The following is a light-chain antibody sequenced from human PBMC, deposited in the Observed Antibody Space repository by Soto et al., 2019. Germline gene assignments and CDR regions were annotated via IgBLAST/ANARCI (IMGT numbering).Light chain of an antibody. CDR1: QDIKNY. V-gene: IGKV1-33*01. CDR2: DAA. CDR3: QQSDSVPCT. Sequence: IEMTQSPSALSASAGDRVTITSQASQDIKNYVIWYQQKSERAPKLLIYDAARLGTGVSSRFSGRGSGTEFTLTSSSLRPEDVATYYCQQSDSVPCTFGQGTKLEL. J-gene: IGKJ2*02.